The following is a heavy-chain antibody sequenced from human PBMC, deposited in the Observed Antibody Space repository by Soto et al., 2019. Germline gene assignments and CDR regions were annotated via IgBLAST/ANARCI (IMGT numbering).Heavy chain of an antibody. J-gene: IGHJ6*02. CDR3: ARDRPPIRFYGMDV. CDR1: GGTFSSYA. CDR2: IIPIFGTA. V-gene: IGHV1-69*06. D-gene: IGHD6-6*01. Sequence: SVKVSCKASGGTFSSYAISWVRQAPGQGLEWMGGIIPIFGTANYAQKFQGRVTITADKSTSTAYMELSSLRSEDTAVYYCARDRPPIRFYGMDVWGQGTTVTVSS.